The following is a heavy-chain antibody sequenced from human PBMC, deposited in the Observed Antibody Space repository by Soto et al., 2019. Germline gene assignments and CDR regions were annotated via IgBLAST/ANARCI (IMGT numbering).Heavy chain of an antibody. CDR3: ARQSRSGGSCYDY. CDR1: GGSFSGYY. J-gene: IGHJ4*02. V-gene: IGHV4-34*01. Sequence: SETLSLTCAVYGGSFSGYYWSWIRQPPGKGLEWIGEINQSGSTNYNPSLKSRVTISVDTSKNQFSLKLSSVTAADTAVYYCARQSRSGGSCYDYWGQGTLVTVSS. D-gene: IGHD2-15*01. CDR2: INQSGST.